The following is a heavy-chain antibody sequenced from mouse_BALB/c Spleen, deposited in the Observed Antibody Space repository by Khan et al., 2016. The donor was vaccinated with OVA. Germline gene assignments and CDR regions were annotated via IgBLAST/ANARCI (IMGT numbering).Heavy chain of an antibody. CDR1: GYTFTNYG. J-gene: IGHJ1*01. V-gene: IGHV9-3-1*01. CDR2: INTYTGEP. D-gene: IGHD6-1*01. Sequence: QIQLVQSGPELKKPGETVKISCKASGYTFTNYGMNWVKQAPGKGLKWMGWINTYTGEPTYADDFKGRFAFSLETSANTAYLQINNLKNEDTATSFCARSASYWFFDVWGAGTPVTVSS. CDR3: ARSASYWFFDV.